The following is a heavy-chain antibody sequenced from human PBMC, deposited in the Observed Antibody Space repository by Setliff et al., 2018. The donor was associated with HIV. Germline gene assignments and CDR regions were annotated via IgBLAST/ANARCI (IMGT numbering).Heavy chain of an antibody. CDR3: TRIPRKNYNFWTGYFSGYYYGMDV. D-gene: IGHD3-3*01. V-gene: IGHV1-8*01. CDR1: GYTFTNFD. Sequence: ASVKVSCKASGYTFTNFDINWVRQATGQGLEWMGWMNPDSGNTGYAQKFQGRVTMTRNTSIDTAYMELSSLRSEDTAVYYCTRIPRKNYNFWTGYFSGYYYGMDVWGQGTTVTV. J-gene: IGHJ6*02. CDR2: MNPDSGNT.